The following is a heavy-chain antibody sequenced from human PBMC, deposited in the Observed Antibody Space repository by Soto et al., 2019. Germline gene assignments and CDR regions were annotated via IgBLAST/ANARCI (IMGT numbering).Heavy chain of an antibody. V-gene: IGHV5-51*01. CDR3: ARHRLSDSRYYTYAIDV. CDR1: GYIFTTYL. J-gene: IGHJ6*02. D-gene: IGHD2-21*01. CDR2: IYHDDSDT. Sequence: GESLLISCYGSGYIFTTYLIGGGRHMTGEGVEWVGIIYHDDSDTSSNPSLQSHVTISADKSINTDYVQRSRMTASDTAMYCGARHRLSDSRYYTYAIDVWGQGTMVTVSS.